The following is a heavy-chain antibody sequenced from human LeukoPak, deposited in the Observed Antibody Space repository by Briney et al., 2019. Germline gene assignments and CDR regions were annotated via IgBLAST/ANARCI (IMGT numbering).Heavy chain of an antibody. CDR1: GFTFSSDA. V-gene: IGHV3-23*01. Sequence: GGSLRLSCAASGFTFSSDAMSWVRQAPGKGLEWVSAISGSGGSTYYADSVKGRFTISRDNAKNTLYLQMNSLRDEDTAVFYCARSRYDYIWGIDYWGQGTLVTISS. CDR3: ARSRYDYIWGIDY. CDR2: ISGSGGST. J-gene: IGHJ4*02. D-gene: IGHD3-16*01.